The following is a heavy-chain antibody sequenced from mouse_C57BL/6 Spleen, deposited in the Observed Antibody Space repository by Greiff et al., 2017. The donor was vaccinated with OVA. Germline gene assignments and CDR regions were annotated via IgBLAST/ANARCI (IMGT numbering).Heavy chain of an antibody. V-gene: IGHV1-55*01. CDR1: GYTFTSYW. D-gene: IGHD2-5*01. Sequence: VQLQQPGAELVKPGASVKMSCKASGYTFTSYWITWVKQRPGQGLEWIGDIYPGSGSTNYNEKFKSKATLTVDTSSSTAYMQLSSLTSEDSAVYYCAREGSNYPYYYAMDYWGQGTSVTVSS. J-gene: IGHJ4*01. CDR2: IYPGSGST. CDR3: AREGSNYPYYYAMDY.